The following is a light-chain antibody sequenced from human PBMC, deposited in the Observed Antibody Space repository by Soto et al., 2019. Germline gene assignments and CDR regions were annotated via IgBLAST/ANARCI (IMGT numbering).Light chain of an antibody. V-gene: IGLV1-44*01. CDR3: AAWDDSLNGYV. CDR2: SED. CDR1: SSNIGGNT. Sequence: QSALTQPPSASGTPGQRLSIFCSGSSSNIGGNTVNWYQQVPGTAPKLLIYSEDQRPSGVPDRFSGSKYATSASLAISGLQSEDEADYYCAAWDDSLNGYVFGIGTKVTV. J-gene: IGLJ1*01.